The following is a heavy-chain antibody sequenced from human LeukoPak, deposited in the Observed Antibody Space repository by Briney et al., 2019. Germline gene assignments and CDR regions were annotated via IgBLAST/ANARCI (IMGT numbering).Heavy chain of an antibody. D-gene: IGHD1/OR15-1a*01. CDR2: IYYSGST. J-gene: IGHJ5*02. CDR1: GGSISSTSYY. V-gene: IGHV4-39*01. CDR3: AGNISTVANGARYNWFDP. Sequence: KASEILSLTCTVSGGSISSTSYYWDWIRQSPGKGLEWIGTIYYSGSTDYNPSLKSRVTMSVETSKNQFSLKLSSVTAADTAVYYCAGNISTVANGARYNWFDPWGQGTLVTVSS.